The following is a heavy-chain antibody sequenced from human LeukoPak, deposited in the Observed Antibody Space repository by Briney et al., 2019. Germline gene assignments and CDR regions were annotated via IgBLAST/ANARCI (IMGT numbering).Heavy chain of an antibody. CDR1: GYSISSGYY. V-gene: IGHV4-38-2*02. CDR3: ARDGYSYGFLLWYFDL. CDR2: IYHSGGT. J-gene: IGHJ2*01. Sequence: SETLSLTCAVSGYSISSGYYWGWIRQPPGKGLEWIGSIYHSGGTYYNPSLKSRVTISVDTSKNQFSLKLSSVTAADTAVYYCARDGYSYGFLLWYFDLWGRGTLVTVSS. D-gene: IGHD5-18*01.